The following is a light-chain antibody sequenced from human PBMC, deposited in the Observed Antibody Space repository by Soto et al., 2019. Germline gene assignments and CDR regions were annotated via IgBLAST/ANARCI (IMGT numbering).Light chain of an antibody. CDR2: GAS. Sequence: EIVMTQSPATLSVSPGERATLSCRATQSVRSNLAWYQQKPGQAPRLLIYGASTRATGIPARFSGSGSGTEFTLTIGSLQSEDFAVYYCQHYDDWPPWTFGQGTKVDIK. CDR1: QSVRSN. CDR3: QHYDDWPPWT. V-gene: IGKV3-15*01. J-gene: IGKJ1*01.